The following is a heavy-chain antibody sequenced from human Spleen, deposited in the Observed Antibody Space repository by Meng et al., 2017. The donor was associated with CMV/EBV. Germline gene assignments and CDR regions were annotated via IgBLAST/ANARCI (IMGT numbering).Heavy chain of an antibody. CDR1: GFTFGTYG. V-gene: IGHV3-33*08. Sequence: GESLKISCAASGFTFGTYGMNWVRQAPGKGLEWLGIVFYDGANKHYADSVKGRFTIFRDNSKNMLYLEMNSLRAEDTAVYYCATRDYWGQGTLVTVSS. CDR2: VFYDGANK. J-gene: IGHJ4*02. CDR3: ATRDY.